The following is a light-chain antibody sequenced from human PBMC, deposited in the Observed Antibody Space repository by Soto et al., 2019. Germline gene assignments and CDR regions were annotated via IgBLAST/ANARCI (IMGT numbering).Light chain of an antibody. J-gene: IGLJ1*01. Sequence: QSALTQPRSVSGSPGQSVTISCTGTSSDVGGYNYVSWYQQHPGKAPKLMIYDVSKRPSGVPDRFSGSKSGNTASLTISGLQAEDAADYCCCSYAGSPYVFGTGTKLTVL. CDR3: CSYAGSPYV. CDR1: SSDVGGYNY. V-gene: IGLV2-11*01. CDR2: DVS.